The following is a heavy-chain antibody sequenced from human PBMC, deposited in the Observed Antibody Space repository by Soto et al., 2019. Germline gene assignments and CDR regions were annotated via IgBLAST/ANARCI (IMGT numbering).Heavy chain of an antibody. D-gene: IGHD4-17*01. CDR3: AKDWPGTSSVTSDY. J-gene: IGHJ4*02. Sequence: DVYLLESGGTLVQPGGSLRLSCAASGFDFSSYAMTWVRQAPGKGLAWVSGITYTGDTTYYADSVKGRFTISRDNYRNTLYLQMNSLRADDTAMYFCAKDWPGTSSVTSDYWGQGTLVTVSS. V-gene: IGHV3-23*01. CDR2: ITYTGDTT. CDR1: GFDFSSYA.